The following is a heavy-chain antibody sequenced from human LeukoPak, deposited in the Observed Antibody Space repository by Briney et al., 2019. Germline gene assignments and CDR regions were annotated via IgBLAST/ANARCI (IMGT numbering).Heavy chain of an antibody. D-gene: IGHD4-17*01. Sequence: SETLSLTCTVSGGSISSYYWSWIRQPPGKGLEWIGYIHYSGNTNYNPSLKSRVTISLVTSKNQFSLKLSSVTAADTAVYYCARRRGGDYGMYYYYYMDVWGKGTTVTISS. J-gene: IGHJ6*03. CDR1: GGSISSYY. CDR3: ARRRGGDYGMYYYYYMDV. V-gene: IGHV4-59*01. CDR2: IHYSGNT.